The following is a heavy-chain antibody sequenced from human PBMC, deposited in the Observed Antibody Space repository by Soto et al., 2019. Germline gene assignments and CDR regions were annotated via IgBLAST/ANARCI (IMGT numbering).Heavy chain of an antibody. D-gene: IGHD3-16*01. CDR1: GFTFSSYW. V-gene: IGHV3-7*03. J-gene: IGHJ2*01. Sequence: GGSLRLSCAASGFTFSSYWMSWVRQAPGKGLEWVANIKQDGSEKYYVDSVKGRFTISRDNAKNSLYLQMNSLRAEDTAVYYCARFLGSLDWYFDLWGRGTLVTVSS. CDR3: ARFLGSLDWYFDL. CDR2: IKQDGSEK.